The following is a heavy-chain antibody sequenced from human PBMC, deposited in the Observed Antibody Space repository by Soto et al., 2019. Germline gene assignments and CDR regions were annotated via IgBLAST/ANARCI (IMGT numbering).Heavy chain of an antibody. Sequence: ASVKVSCKASGYTFTSYDINWVRQATGQGIEWMGWMNPNSGNTGYAQKFQGRVTMTRNTSISTAYMELSSLRSEDTAVYYCAVLGYCTNGVCYPYYYYYMDVWGKGTTVTVSS. V-gene: IGHV1-8*01. CDR3: AVLGYCTNGVCYPYYYYYMDV. D-gene: IGHD2-8*01. CDR2: MNPNSGNT. J-gene: IGHJ6*03. CDR1: GYTFTSYD.